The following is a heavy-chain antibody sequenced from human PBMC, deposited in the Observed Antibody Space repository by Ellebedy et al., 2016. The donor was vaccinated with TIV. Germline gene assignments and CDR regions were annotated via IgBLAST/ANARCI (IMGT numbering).Heavy chain of an antibody. CDR3: AKGEREHGSTVNFDY. J-gene: IGHJ4*02. CDR1: GFSFTSYT. D-gene: IGHD2-2*01. CDR2: IGGSGPSSSSVM. V-gene: IGHV3-48*01. Sequence: GESLKISCTASGFSFTSYTMTWVRQAPGKGLEWVSYIGGSGPSSSSVMSYADSVKGRFTISRDNSKNTLYLQMNSLRAEDTAVYYCAKGEREHGSTVNFDYWGQGTLVTVSS.